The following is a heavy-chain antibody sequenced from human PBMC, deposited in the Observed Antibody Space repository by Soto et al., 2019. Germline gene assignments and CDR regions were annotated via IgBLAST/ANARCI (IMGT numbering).Heavy chain of an antibody. Sequence: PSETLSVTCAVAGGSISSGDYYWSWIRKPPGKGLEWIGYIYYSGSTYYNPSLKSRVTISVDTSKNQFSLKLSSVTAADTAVYYCARVESTGYYYYGMDVWGQGTTVTSP. CDR3: ARVESTGYYYYGMDV. CDR1: GGSISSGDYY. V-gene: IGHV4-30-4*01. CDR2: IYYSGST. J-gene: IGHJ6*02.